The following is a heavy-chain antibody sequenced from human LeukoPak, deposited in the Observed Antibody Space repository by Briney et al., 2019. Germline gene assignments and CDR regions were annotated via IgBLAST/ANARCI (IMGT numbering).Heavy chain of an antibody. CDR3: ARDAGILTGEYYHYFYYMDV. CDR2: ISAYNGNT. V-gene: IGHV1-18*01. D-gene: IGHD3-9*01. Sequence: ASVKVFCKASGYTFTSYGISWVRQAPGQGLEWMGWISAYNGNTNYAQKLQGRVTMTTDTSTSTAYMELRSVRSDDTAVYYCARDAGILTGEYYHYFYYMDVWGTGTTVTVSS. J-gene: IGHJ6*03. CDR1: GYTFTSYG.